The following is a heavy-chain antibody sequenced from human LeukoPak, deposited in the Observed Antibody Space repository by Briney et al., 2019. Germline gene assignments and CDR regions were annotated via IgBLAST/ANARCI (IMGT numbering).Heavy chain of an antibody. J-gene: IGHJ4*02. CDR3: ARDSPLDHTGIAAVGSFDY. V-gene: IGHV1-18*01. CDR2: ISAYNGNT. D-gene: IGHD6-13*01. CDR1: GYTFTSYG. Sequence: GASVKVSCKASGYTFTSYGISWVRQAPGQGLEWMGWISAYNGNTNYAQKLQGRVSMTTDTSTSTAYMELRSLRSDDTAVYYCARDSPLDHTGIAAVGSFDYWGQGTLVTVSS.